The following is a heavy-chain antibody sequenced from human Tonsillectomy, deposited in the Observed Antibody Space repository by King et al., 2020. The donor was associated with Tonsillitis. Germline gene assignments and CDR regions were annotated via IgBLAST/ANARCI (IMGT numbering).Heavy chain of an antibody. CDR3: ARSTFSNVVVTAGDAFDI. D-gene: IGHD2-21*02. J-gene: IGHJ3*02. CDR1: GFTFGYYG. Sequence: VQLVESGGSVVRPGGSLRLSCAASGFTFGYYGMSWVRQAPGKGLEWVSGINWNGGSIGYADSVKGRFNISRDNAKNTLDLQMNSLRAEDTALYYCARSTFSNVVVTAGDAFDIWGQGTMVIVSS. V-gene: IGHV3-20*04. CDR2: INWNGGSI.